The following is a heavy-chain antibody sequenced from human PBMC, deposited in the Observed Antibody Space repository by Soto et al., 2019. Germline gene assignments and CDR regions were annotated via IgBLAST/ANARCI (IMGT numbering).Heavy chain of an antibody. J-gene: IGHJ6*02. CDR3: ARDAGTTRMDV. Sequence: QVRLVESGGGVVQPGRSLRLFCAASGINFSRSGMHWVRQAPGKGLEWVAIIWYDGSKEYYADSVKGQFTISRDNSRNTVYLQMNSLRAEDTAVYYCARDAGTTRMDVWGQGTTVTVSS. V-gene: IGHV3-33*01. D-gene: IGHD1-7*01. CDR2: IWYDGSKE. CDR1: GINFSRSG.